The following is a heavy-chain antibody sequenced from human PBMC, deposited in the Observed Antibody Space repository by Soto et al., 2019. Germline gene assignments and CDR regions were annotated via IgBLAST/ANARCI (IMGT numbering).Heavy chain of an antibody. CDR2: IIPILGIA. CDR3: AIKSSGWTQYYFDY. CDR1: GGTFSSYT. J-gene: IGHJ4*02. D-gene: IGHD6-19*01. Sequence: QVQLVQSGAEVKKPGSSVKVSCKASGGTFSSYTISWVRQAPGQGLEWMGRIIPILGIANYAQKFQGRVTITADKSTSTAYMELSSLRSEDTAVYSCAIKSSGWTQYYFDYWGQGTLVTVSS. V-gene: IGHV1-69*02.